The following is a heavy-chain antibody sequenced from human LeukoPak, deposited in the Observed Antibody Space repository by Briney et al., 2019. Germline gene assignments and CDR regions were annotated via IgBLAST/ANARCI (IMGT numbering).Heavy chain of an antibody. J-gene: IGHJ3*02. Sequence: GGSLRLSCAASGFTFSDYYMSWIRQAPGKGLEWVSYISSSSSYTNYADSVEGRFTISRDNAKNSLYLQMNSLRAEDTAVYYCARRAMVRGVMNAFDIWGQGTMVTVSS. CDR3: ARRAMVRGVMNAFDI. V-gene: IGHV3-11*06. D-gene: IGHD3-10*01. CDR1: GFTFSDYY. CDR2: ISSSSSYT.